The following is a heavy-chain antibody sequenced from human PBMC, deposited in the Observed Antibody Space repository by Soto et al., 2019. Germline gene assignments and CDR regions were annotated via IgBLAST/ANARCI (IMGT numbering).Heavy chain of an antibody. CDR3: ARGDVVVVAAFDY. CDR1: GGSISSGGYY. J-gene: IGHJ4*02. D-gene: IGHD2-15*01. Sequence: SETLSLTCTVSGGSISSGGYYWSWIRQHPGKGLEWIGYIYHSGSTYYNPSLKSRVTISVDRSKNQFSLKLSSVTAADTAVYYCARGDVVVVAAFDYWGQGTLVTVSS. V-gene: IGHV4-30-2*01. CDR2: IYHSGST.